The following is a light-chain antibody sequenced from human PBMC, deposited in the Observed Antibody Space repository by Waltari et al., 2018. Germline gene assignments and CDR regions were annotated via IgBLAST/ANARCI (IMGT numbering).Light chain of an antibody. V-gene: IGKV3-15*01. CDR3: QQYDNWLGT. Sequence: EIVMTQSPATLSVFPGERATLSCRASQSIRSNLAWYQHKPGQAPRLVIYGASTRATGIPARFSGSGCGTEYTLTISSLQSEDFAVYFCQQYDNWLGTFGQGTKVEIK. CDR2: GAS. J-gene: IGKJ1*01. CDR1: QSIRSN.